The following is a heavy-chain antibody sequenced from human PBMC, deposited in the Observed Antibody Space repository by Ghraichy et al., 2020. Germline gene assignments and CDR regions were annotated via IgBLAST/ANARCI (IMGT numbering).Heavy chain of an antibody. CDR3: ARDEPVGGWLDLDAFDI. D-gene: IGHD6-19*01. Sequence: GGSLRLSCAASGFTFSDYYMSWIRQAPGKGLEWVSYISNIDTTIYYADSVKGRFTISRDNAKNSLYLQMNSLRAEDTAVYYCARDEPVGGWLDLDAFDIWGQGTMVTGTS. V-gene: IGHV3-11*04. CDR2: ISNIDTTI. CDR1: GFTFSDYY. J-gene: IGHJ3*02.